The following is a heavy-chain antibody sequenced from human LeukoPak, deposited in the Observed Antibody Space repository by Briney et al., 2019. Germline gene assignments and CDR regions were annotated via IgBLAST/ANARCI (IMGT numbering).Heavy chain of an antibody. J-gene: IGHJ4*02. D-gene: IGHD3-3*01. Sequence: GASAKVSCKASGYTFTDYYIHWVQQAPGKGLEWMGRVDPEDGETIYAQKFQGRVTITADTSTDTAYMELSSLRSEDTAVYYCATTQRRKYYDFWSGYSPLDYWGQGTLVTVSS. V-gene: IGHV1-69-2*01. CDR1: GYTFTDYY. CDR3: ATTQRRKYYDFWSGYSPLDY. CDR2: VDPEDGET.